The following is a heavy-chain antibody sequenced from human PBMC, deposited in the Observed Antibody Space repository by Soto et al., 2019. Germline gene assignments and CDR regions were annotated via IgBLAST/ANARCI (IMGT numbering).Heavy chain of an antibody. V-gene: IGHV4-4*07. CDR2: IYSSGSN. J-gene: IGHJ5*02. D-gene: IGHD3-3*01. CDR3: ARGYESGYTFGHDL. Sequence: SETLSLTCTVSGDSISSTYWSWVRQPAGRGLEWIGRIYSSGSNNYNPSLESRVTMSVDTSKNQFSLALRSVTAADTAVYFCARGYESGYTFGHDLWGQGTLVTVSS. CDR1: GDSISSTY.